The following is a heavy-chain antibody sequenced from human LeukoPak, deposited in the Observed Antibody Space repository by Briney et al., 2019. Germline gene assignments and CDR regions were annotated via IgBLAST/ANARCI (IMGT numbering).Heavy chain of an antibody. CDR1: GFTFSSYA. Sequence: PGGSLRLSCAASGFTFSSYAMIWVRQAPGKGLEWVSSISASGGTTYYADSVKGRFTISRDNSKNTLYLQMLSLRTEDSAIYYCAKDPREYCSSTSCPNWFDPWGQGTLVTVSS. CDR2: ISASGGTT. V-gene: IGHV3-23*01. J-gene: IGHJ5*02. D-gene: IGHD2-2*01. CDR3: AKDPREYCSSTSCPNWFDP.